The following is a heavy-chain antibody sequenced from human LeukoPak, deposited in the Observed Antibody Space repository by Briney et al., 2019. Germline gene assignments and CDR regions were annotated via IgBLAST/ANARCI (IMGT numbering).Heavy chain of an antibody. CDR3: AREYGSGWPPWGTFDY. D-gene: IGHD6-19*01. Sequence: GGSLRLSCAASGFTFSNYVVHWVRQAPGKGLEWVAVISHDGSKTYYAESVKGRFTISRDNAKNSLYLQMNSLRAEDTAVYYCAREYGSGWPPWGTFDYWGQGTLVTVSS. CDR1: GFTFSNYV. CDR2: ISHDGSKT. V-gene: IGHV3-30-3*01. J-gene: IGHJ4*02.